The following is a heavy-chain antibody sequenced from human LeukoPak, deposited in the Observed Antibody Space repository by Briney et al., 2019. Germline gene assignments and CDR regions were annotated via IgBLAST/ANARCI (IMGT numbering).Heavy chain of an antibody. D-gene: IGHD3-22*01. V-gene: IGHV3-48*03. J-gene: IGHJ4*02. CDR3: ARDAVWYYYDSSGYDHFDY. Sequence: GGSLRLSXAASGFTFSSYEMNWVRQAPGKGLEWVSYISSSGSTIYYADSVKGRFTISRDNAKNSLYLQMNSLRAEDTAVYYCARDAVWYYYDSSGYDHFDYWGQGNLVTVSS. CDR2: ISSSGSTI. CDR1: GFTFSSYE.